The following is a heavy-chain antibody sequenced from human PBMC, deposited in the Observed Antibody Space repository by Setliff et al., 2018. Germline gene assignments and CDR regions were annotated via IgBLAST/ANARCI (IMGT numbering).Heavy chain of an antibody. D-gene: IGHD6-13*01. Sequence: SETLSLTCTVSGGSISSHYWSWIRQPPGKGLEWIGYIYYSGSTNYNPSLKSRVTISVDTSKNQFSLKLSSVTAADTAVYYCARSAGYSSSWYNFQHWGQGTLVTVSS. CDR2: IYYSGST. J-gene: IGHJ1*01. V-gene: IGHV4-59*08. CDR3: ARSAGYSSSWYNFQH. CDR1: GGSISSHY.